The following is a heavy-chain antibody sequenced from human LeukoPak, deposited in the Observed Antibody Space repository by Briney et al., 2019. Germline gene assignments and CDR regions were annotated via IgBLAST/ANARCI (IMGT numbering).Heavy chain of an antibody. CDR2: INPNSGNT. CDR3: ARALYDYGDYNYYYYYYMDV. V-gene: IGHV1-8*03. J-gene: IGHJ6*03. Sequence: ASVKVSFKSSGYTFTSYDINWVRQPTGQGLEWMEWINPNSGNTGYAQKFQGRVTITRNTSISTAYMELSSLRSEDTAVYYCARALYDYGDYNYYYYYYMDVWGKGTTVTVSS. D-gene: IGHD4-17*01. CDR1: GYTFTSYD.